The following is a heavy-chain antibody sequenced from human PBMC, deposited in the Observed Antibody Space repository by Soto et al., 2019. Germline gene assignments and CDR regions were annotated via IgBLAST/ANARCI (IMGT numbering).Heavy chain of an antibody. J-gene: IGHJ4*02. CDR3: ARKGKATTAPWDY. Sequence: SETLSLTCTVSGGSISAFYWSWIRRSPGKGLEWIGYIYYSGSTNYNPSLQSRVTISVDASKNQFSLNLSSVTAADTAVYYCARKGKATTAPWDYWGQGTLVT. D-gene: IGHD1-1*01. V-gene: IGHV4-59*01. CDR2: IYYSGST. CDR1: GGSISAFY.